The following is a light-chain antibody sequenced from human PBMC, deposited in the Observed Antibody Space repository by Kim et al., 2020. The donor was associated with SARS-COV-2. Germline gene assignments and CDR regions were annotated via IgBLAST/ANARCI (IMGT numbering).Light chain of an antibody. CDR3: QVWDINTDQGV. CDR1: AIGSES. Sequence: SYELTQPPSVSVAPGKTDAVSCGGDAIGSESVHWYQQKPGQAPVVIMYYDRDRPSGIPERFSGSNSGNTATLTISRVEAGDEADYFCQVWDINTDQGVFGGGTKLTVL. V-gene: IGLV3-21*04. CDR2: YDR. J-gene: IGLJ3*02.